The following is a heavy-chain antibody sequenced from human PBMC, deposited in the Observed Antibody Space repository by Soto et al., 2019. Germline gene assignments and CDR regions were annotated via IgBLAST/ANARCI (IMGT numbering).Heavy chain of an antibody. CDR2: ISSSGSTI. Sequence: QVQLVESGGGLVKPGGSLRLSCAASGFTFSDYYMSWIRQAPGKGLEWVSYISSSGSTIYYADSVKGRLTISRDNAQNSRYPQMNSLRAEDTAVYYCARALRYNWNYEGSMDVWGKGTTVTVSS. J-gene: IGHJ6*03. V-gene: IGHV3-11*01. D-gene: IGHD1-7*01. CDR1: GFTFSDYY. CDR3: ARALRYNWNYEGSMDV.